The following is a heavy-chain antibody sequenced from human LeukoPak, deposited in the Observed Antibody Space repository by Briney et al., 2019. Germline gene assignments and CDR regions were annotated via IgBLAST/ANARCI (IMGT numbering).Heavy chain of an antibody. D-gene: IGHD3-22*01. CDR3: AKEDTYYYDSSGYPSPGPTPSPYFDY. Sequence: SGGSLRLSCAASGFTFSSYGMHWVRQAPGKGLEWVAVISYDGSKKYYADSVKGRFTISRDNSKNTLYLQMNSLRAEDTAVYYCAKEDTYYYDSSGYPSPGPTPSPYFDYWGQGTLVAVSS. J-gene: IGHJ4*02. V-gene: IGHV3-30*18. CDR1: GFTFSSYG. CDR2: ISYDGSKK.